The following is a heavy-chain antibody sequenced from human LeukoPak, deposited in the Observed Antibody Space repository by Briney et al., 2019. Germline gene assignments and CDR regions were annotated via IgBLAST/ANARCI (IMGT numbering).Heavy chain of an antibody. CDR2: IGTAGEI. V-gene: IGHV3-13*01. CDR3: ARVSPNTVTTLQYFDY. D-gene: IGHD4-17*01. J-gene: IGHJ4*02. Sequence: GGSLRLSCAASGFTFSRYDMHWVRQPTGKGLEWVSGIGTAGEIYYPGSVKGRFTISRENAKNSLYLQMNSLRAEDTAVYYCARVSPNTVTTLQYFDYWGQGTLVTVSS. CDR1: GFTFSRYD.